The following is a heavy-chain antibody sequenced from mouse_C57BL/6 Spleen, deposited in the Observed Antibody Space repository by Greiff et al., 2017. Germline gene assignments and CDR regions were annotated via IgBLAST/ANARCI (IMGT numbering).Heavy chain of an antibody. CDR3: ARENYDYGYYAMGY. Sequence: QVQLQQSGPELVKPGASVKISCKASGYAFSSSWMNWVKQRPGKGLEWIGRIYPGDGDTNYNGKFKGKATLTADKSSSTAYMQLSSLTSEDSSVYFCARENYDYGYYAMGYWGQGTSVTVSS. V-gene: IGHV1-82*01. CDR1: GYAFSSSW. J-gene: IGHJ4*01. CDR2: IYPGDGDT. D-gene: IGHD2-4*01.